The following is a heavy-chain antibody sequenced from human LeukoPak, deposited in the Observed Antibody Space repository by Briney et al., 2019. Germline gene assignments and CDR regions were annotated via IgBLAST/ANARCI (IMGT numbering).Heavy chain of an antibody. CDR3: ARDSEGGSGWFDP. CDR1: GYNFTSYD. J-gene: IGHJ5*02. CDR2: MNPNSGNT. D-gene: IGHD2-15*01. Sequence: ALVKVSCQASGYNFTSYDINWVRQAPGKGPWWMGWMNPNSGNTGYAQKFQGRVTMTRSTSISTAYMELSSLRSEDTAVYYCARDSEGGSGWFDPWGQGTLVTVSS. V-gene: IGHV1-8*01.